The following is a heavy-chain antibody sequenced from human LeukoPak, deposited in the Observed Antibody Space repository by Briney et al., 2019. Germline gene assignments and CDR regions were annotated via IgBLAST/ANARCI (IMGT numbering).Heavy chain of an antibody. D-gene: IGHD1-14*01. CDR2: ISANNGEI. CDR3: ARVPPSAHQVFSSDY. V-gene: IGHV1-18*04. CDR1: GYTFTNYG. Sequence: ASVKASCKASGYTFTNYGISWVRQAPGQGLEWMSWISANNGEIRYAQNFQARVTMTTDTSTTTAYMELRSLRSDDTAVYYCARVPPSAHQVFSSDYWGQGTQVTVSS. J-gene: IGHJ4*02.